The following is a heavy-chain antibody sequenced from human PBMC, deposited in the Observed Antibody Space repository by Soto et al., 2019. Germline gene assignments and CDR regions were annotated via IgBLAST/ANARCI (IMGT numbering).Heavy chain of an antibody. CDR3: ARGTGAYYYYYYMDV. J-gene: IGHJ6*03. CDR1: GFTFDDYA. CDR2: ISWNSGTK. V-gene: IGHV3-9*01. D-gene: IGHD3-10*01. Sequence: GGSLRLSCAASGFTFDDYAMHWVRQAPGKGLEWVSGISWNSGTKGYADSVKGRFTISRDAKNSLYLQMNSLRAEETALYYCARGTGAYYYYYYMDVWGKGTTVTVSS.